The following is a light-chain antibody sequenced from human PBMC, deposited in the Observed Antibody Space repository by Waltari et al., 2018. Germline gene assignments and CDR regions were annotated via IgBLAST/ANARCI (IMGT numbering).Light chain of an antibody. V-gene: IGLV2-18*02. CDR1: RSGVGTYNR. CDR3: SSYTPSGTLV. J-gene: IGLJ2*01. CDR2: DLS. Sequence: QSALTQPPSVSGSPGQSVTISCSETRSGVGTYNRVSWYQQPPGTAPKLIIFDLSSRPSGVPDRFSGSKSGSTASLTISGLQAEDEGDYYCSSYTPSGTLVFGGGTKLTVL.